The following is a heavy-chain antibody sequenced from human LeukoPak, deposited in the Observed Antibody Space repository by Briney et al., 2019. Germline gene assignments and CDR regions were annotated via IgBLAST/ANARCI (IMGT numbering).Heavy chain of an antibody. CDR2: IYSDNT. CDR1: GFTVSTNS. Sequence: GGSLRLSCTVSGFTVSTNSMSWVRQAPGKGLEWVSFIYSDNTHYSDSVKGRFTISRDNSKNTLYLQMNSLSAEDTAVYYCARRAGAYSHPYDYWGQGTLVTVSS. V-gene: IGHV3-53*01. CDR3: ARRAGAYSHPYDY. J-gene: IGHJ4*02. D-gene: IGHD4/OR15-4a*01.